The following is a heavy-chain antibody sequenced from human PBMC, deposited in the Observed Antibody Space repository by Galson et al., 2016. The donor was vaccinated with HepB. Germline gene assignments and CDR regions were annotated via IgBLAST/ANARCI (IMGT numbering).Heavy chain of an antibody. D-gene: IGHD2-21*02. J-gene: IGHJ4*02. V-gene: IGHV3-30-3*01. CDR2: VSFDGTSK. Sequence: SLRLSCAVSGFTFHNYAMHWVRQTAEKGLEWVAVVSFDGTSKYYADSVKGRFTISKDNSKNTLSLEMNSLRAEDTAVYYCARGDFTPSYFDYWGRGTLVTVSS. CDR3: ARGDFTPSYFDY. CDR1: GFTFHNYA.